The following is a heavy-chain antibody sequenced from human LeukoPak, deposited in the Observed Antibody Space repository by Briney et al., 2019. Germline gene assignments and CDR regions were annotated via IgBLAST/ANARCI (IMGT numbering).Heavy chain of an antibody. CDR2: IRSKANSYAT. D-gene: IGHD3-22*01. CDR1: GFTFSGSA. Sequence: GGSLRLSCAASGFTFSGSAMHWVRQASGKGLEWVGRIRSKANSYATAYAASVKGRFTISRDDSKNTAYLQMNSLKTEDTAVYYCTRPWGSGLPNSWGQGTLVTVSS. CDR3: TRPWGSGLPNS. J-gene: IGHJ4*02. V-gene: IGHV3-73*01.